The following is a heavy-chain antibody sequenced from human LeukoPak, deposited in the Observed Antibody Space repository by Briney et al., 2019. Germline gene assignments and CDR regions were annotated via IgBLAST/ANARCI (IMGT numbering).Heavy chain of an antibody. J-gene: IGHJ5*02. D-gene: IGHD1-26*01. CDR1: GGSISSGGYY. CDR2: IYYSGST. V-gene: IGHV4-31*03. Sequence: SETLSLTCTVSGGSISSGGYYWRWLRQHPGKGLEWIGYIYYSGSTYYNPSLKSRVTISVDTSKNQFSLKLSSVTAADTAVYYCVRLVLLNWFDPWGQGTLVTVSS. CDR3: VRLVLLNWFDP.